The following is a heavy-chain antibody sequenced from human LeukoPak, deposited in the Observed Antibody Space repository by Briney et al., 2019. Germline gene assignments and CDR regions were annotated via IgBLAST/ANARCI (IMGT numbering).Heavy chain of an antibody. D-gene: IGHD5-12*01. CDR1: GGSISSTSYY. J-gene: IGHJ4*02. V-gene: IGHV4-39*01. Sequence: PSETLSLTCTVSGGSISSTSYYWGWIRQPPGKGLEWIGSIHYSESTFYNPSLKSRVTISIDTSRNQFSLKLNSVTAADTAVYYCARRTIVATIDYWGQGTPVTVSS. CDR2: IHYSEST. CDR3: ARRTIVATIDY.